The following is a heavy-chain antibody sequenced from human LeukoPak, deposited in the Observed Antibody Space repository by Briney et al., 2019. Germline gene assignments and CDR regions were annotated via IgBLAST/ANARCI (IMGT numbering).Heavy chain of an antibody. Sequence: GSLRLSCAASGFTFSNAWMSWVRQPPGKGLEWIGEINHSGSTNYNPSLKSRVTISVDTSKNQFSLKLSSVTAADTAVYYCARLIRRSWYRTWVFDYWGQGTLVTVSS. CDR2: INHSGST. V-gene: IGHV4-34*01. D-gene: IGHD6-13*01. CDR1: GFTFSNAW. J-gene: IGHJ4*02. CDR3: ARLIRRSWYRTWVFDY.